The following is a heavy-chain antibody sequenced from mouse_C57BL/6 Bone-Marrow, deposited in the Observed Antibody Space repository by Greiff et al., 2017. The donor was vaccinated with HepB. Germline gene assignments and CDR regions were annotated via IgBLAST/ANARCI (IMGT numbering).Heavy chain of an antibody. CDR2: ISDGGSYT. V-gene: IGHV5-4*01. CDR1: GFTFSSYA. J-gene: IGHJ1*03. D-gene: IGHD1-1*01. CDR3: ARERDYYGSSHWYFDV. Sequence: EVKVEESGGGLVKPGGSLKLSCAASGFTFSSYAMSWVRQTPEKRLEWVATISDGGSYTYYPDNVKGRFTISRDNAKNNLYLQMSHLKSEDTAMYYCARERDYYGSSHWYFDVWGTGTTVTVSS.